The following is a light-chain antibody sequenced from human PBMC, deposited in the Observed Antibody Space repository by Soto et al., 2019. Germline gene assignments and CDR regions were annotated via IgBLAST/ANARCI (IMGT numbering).Light chain of an antibody. Sequence: QSALAQPPSASGSPGQSVTISCTGSGSDTGAYNFVSWYQQHPGKAPKLMIFGVTERPSGVPDRFSGSKSGNTASLTVSGLQADDEAVYYCYSYAGRNIWVFGGGTKVTVL. CDR3: YSYAGRNIWV. J-gene: IGLJ3*02. CDR2: GVT. CDR1: GSDTGAYNF. V-gene: IGLV2-8*01.